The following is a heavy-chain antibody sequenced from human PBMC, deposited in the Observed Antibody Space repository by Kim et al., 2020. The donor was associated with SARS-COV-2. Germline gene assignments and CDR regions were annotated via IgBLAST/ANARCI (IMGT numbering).Heavy chain of an antibody. Sequence: SLKSRVTISVDTSKNQFSLKLSSVTAADTAVYYWARGFTSTVVRYNWFDPWGQGTLVTVSS. V-gene: IGHV4-34*13. CDR3: ARGFTSTVVRYNWFDP. D-gene: IGHD4-17*01. J-gene: IGHJ5*02.